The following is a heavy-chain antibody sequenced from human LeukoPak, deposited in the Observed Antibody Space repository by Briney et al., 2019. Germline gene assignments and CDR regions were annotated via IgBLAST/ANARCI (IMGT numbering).Heavy chain of an antibody. CDR3: AKFCGSYQRLGYFDY. V-gene: IGHV3-23*01. Sequence: GGSLRLSCAASGFTFSSYAMSWVRQAPGKGLEWVSAISGSGGSTYYADSVKGRFTISRDNSKNTLYLQMNSLRAEDTAVYYCAKFCGSYQRLGYFDYWGQGTLVTVSS. CDR2: ISGSGGST. D-gene: IGHD1-26*01. J-gene: IGHJ4*02. CDR1: GFTFSSYA.